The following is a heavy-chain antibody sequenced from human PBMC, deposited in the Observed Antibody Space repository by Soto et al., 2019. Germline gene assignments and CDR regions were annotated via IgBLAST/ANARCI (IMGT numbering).Heavy chain of an antibody. CDR2: ISAYNTNT. V-gene: IGHV1-18*01. CDR3: ARDTPPTDY. Sequence: QVQRVQSGAEVKKPGASVKVSCKTSGYTFTSYHIIWVRQAPGQGLEWMGWISAYNTNTNYAQKFQGRVTMTTDTLTSTAYMELRSLRSDDTAVYYCARDTPPTDYWGQGTLVTVSS. CDR1: GYTFTSYH. J-gene: IGHJ4*02.